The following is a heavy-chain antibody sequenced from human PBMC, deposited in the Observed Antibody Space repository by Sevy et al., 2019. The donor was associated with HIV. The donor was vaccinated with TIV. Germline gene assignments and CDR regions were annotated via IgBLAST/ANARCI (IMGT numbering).Heavy chain of an antibody. Sequence: GGSLRLSCAASEFTFSSYGMHWVRQAPGKGLEWVAVISYDGSNKYYADSVKGRFTISRDDSKNTLFLQMNSLRAEDTAVYYCSKDRGYSSVGVSRVMDVWGQGTTVTVSS. D-gene: IGHD6-19*01. CDR2: ISYDGSNK. J-gene: IGHJ6*02. CDR1: EFTFSSYG. V-gene: IGHV3-30*18. CDR3: SKDRGYSSVGVSRVMDV.